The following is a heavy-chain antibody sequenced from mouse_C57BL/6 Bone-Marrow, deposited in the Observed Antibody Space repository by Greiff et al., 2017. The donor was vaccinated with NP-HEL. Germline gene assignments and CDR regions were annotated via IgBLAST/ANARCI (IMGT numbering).Heavy chain of an antibody. V-gene: IGHV5-6*01. CDR2: ISSGGSYT. CDR1: GFTFSSYG. D-gene: IGHD2-2*01. Sequence: EVQLQESGGDLVKPGGSLKLSCAASGFTFSSYGMSWVRQTPDKRLEWVATISSGGSYTYYPDSVKGRFTISRDNAKNTLYLQMSSLKSEDTAMYYCARWLRYFDYWGQGTTLTVSS. J-gene: IGHJ2*01. CDR3: ARWLRYFDY.